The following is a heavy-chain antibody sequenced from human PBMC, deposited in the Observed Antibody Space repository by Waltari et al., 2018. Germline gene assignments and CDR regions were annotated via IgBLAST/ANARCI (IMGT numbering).Heavy chain of an antibody. V-gene: IGHV3-7*04. CDR1: GFPFSSSW. J-gene: IGHJ6*02. Sequence: EVRLVESGGGLVQPGGSLRPACAASGFPFSSSWMRWVRQAPGKGLEWVASIKEDGSERYYVDSAKGRSTISRDNAKTSLFLQMNSLRVEDTAVYYCARGPYWGQGTTVTVSS. CDR3: ARGPY. CDR2: IKEDGSER. D-gene: IGHD2-21*01.